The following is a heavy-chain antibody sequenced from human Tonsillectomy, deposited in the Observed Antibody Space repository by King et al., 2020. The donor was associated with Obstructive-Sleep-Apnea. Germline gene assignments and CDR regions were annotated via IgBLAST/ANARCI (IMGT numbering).Heavy chain of an antibody. J-gene: IGHJ4*02. CDR1: GGSISSSSDY. CDR2: IYYSGST. CDR3: AGETSGWYGVRGNFDY. V-gene: IGHV4-39*07. D-gene: IGHD6-19*01. Sequence: LQLQESGPGLVKPSETLSLTCTVSGGSISSSSDYWGWIRQPPGKGLEWIGSIYYSGSTYYNPSLKSRVIISINTSKNQFSLKLSSVTAADTAVFYCAGETSGWYGVRGNFDYWGQGTLVTVSS.